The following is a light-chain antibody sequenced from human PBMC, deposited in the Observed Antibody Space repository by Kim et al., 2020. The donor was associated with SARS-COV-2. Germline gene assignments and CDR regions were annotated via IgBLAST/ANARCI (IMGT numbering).Light chain of an antibody. V-gene: IGKV3-20*01. CDR3: QQYGSSPLIT. J-gene: IGKJ5*01. Sequence: PVKRATHPCRASQSVGSSYLVWYQQKPGQAPRLRIYGASSRATGVPERFSGSGSGTDFTLIISRLEPEDFAVYYCQQYGSSPLITFGQGTRLEIK. CDR1: QSVGSSY. CDR2: GAS.